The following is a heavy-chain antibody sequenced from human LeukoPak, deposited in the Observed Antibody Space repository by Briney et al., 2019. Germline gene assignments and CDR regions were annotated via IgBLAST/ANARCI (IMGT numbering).Heavy chain of an antibody. CDR1: GFIVSSDY. Sequence: GGSLRLSCAASGFIVSSDYMSWVRQAPGEGLEWVAVISYDGSNKYYADSVKGRFTISRDNSKNTLYLQMNSLRAEDTAVYYCARDSDVLTVLYFYYGMDVWGQGTTVTVSS. D-gene: IGHD3-9*01. J-gene: IGHJ6*02. V-gene: IGHV3-30*03. CDR3: ARDSDVLTVLYFYYGMDV. CDR2: ISYDGSNK.